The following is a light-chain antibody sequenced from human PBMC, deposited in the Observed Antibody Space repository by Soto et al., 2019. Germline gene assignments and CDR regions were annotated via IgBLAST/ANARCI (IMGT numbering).Light chain of an antibody. CDR2: AVF. V-gene: IGKV1-9*01. Sequence: DIQLTQSPSFLSASVGDRFTITCRASQDISNFLAWFQQKPGRAPKLLIYAVFTLQSGVPSRFSGSGSGAEFTLTISSLQPEDFATYYCQQLDSYHLTFGGGTKVDIK. CDR3: QQLDSYHLT. CDR1: QDISNF. J-gene: IGKJ4*01.